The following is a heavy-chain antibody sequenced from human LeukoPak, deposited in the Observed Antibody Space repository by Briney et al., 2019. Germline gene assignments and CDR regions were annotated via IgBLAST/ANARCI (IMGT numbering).Heavy chain of an antibody. J-gene: IGHJ4*02. CDR2: IYIVGNT. CDR3: ARRAGEYSHPYDY. V-gene: IGHV3-53*01. Sequence: HPGGSLRLSCAASGFTVSSNSMSWVRQAPGEGLEWVSFIYIVGNTHYSDSGKGRFTISRDNSKNTLYLQMNSLRADDTAVYYCARRAGEYSHPYDYWGQGNLVTVSS. CDR1: GFTVSSNS. D-gene: IGHD4-17*01.